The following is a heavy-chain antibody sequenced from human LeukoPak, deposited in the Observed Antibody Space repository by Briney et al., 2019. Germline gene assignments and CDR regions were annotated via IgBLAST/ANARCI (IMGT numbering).Heavy chain of an antibody. CDR3: ARGVISYDSSGYYLEN. Sequence: GASVKVSCKASGYTFTSYYMHWVRQAPGQGLEWMGIINPSGGSTSYAQKFQGRVTMTRDTSTSTVYMELSSLRSEDTAVYYCARGVISYDSSGYYLENWGQGTLVTVSS. CDR2: INPSGGST. J-gene: IGHJ4*02. D-gene: IGHD3-22*01. CDR1: GYTFTSYY. V-gene: IGHV1-46*01.